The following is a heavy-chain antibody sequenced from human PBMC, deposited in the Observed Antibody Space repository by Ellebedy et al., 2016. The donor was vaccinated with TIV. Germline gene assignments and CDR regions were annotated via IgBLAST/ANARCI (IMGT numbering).Heavy chain of an antibody. CDR1: GGSIRSYY. J-gene: IGHJ6*02. Sequence: MPSETLSLTCTVSGGSIRSYYWSWIRQPPGKGLEWIGYVYYSGDTNYKPSLKSRVSMSVDTSKNQFSLKLRSVTAADTAVYYCARFANSYGLDVWGQGTTVTVSS. CDR2: VYYSGDT. V-gene: IGHV4-59*01. CDR3: ARFANSYGLDV.